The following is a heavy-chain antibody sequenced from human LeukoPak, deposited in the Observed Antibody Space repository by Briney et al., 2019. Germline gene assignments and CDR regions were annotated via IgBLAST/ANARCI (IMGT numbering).Heavy chain of an antibody. Sequence: SETLSLTCTVSGGSISSGGYYWSWIRQHPGKGLEWIGYIYYSGSTYYNPSLKSRVTISVDTSKNQFSLKLSSVTAADTAVYYCARVRRTTPFYDDYWGQGTLVTVSS. CDR3: ARVRRTTPFYDDY. CDR1: GGSISSGGYY. D-gene: IGHD1-1*01. J-gene: IGHJ4*02. V-gene: IGHV4-31*03. CDR2: IYYSGST.